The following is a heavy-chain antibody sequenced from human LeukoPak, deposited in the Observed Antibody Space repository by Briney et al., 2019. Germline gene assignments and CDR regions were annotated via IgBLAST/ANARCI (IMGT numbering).Heavy chain of an antibody. CDR3: AKDHGSSDWYYFDY. CDR1: EFSVGSNY. V-gene: IGHV3-66*01. D-gene: IGHD6-13*01. J-gene: IGHJ4*02. CDR2: IYSGGST. Sequence: GGSLRLSCAASEFSVGSNYMTWVRQAPGKGLEWVSLIYSGGSTYYADSVKGRFTISRDNSKNTLYLQMNTLRADDTAVYYCAKDHGSSDWYYFDYWGQGTLVTVSS.